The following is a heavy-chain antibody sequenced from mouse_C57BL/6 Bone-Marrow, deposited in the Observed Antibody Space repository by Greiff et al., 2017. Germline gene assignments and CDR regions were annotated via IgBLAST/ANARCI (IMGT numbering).Heavy chain of an antibody. CDR3: ARGVRWYFDI. J-gene: IGHJ2*01. CDR1: GYTFTSYW. V-gene: IGHV1-61*01. Sequence: QVQLQQPGAELVRPGSSVKLSCKASGYTFTSYWLAWVKQRPGQGLEWIGNIYPSDSETHYNQKFKDKATLTVDKSSSTAYMQLSSLTSEVSAVYYCARGVRWYFDIWGQGTTLTVSS. D-gene: IGHD1-1*02. CDR2: IYPSDSET.